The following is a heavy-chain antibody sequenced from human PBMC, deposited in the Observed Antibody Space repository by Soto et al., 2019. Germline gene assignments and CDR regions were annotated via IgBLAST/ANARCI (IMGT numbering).Heavy chain of an antibody. CDR3: VRDLHEPLATDALRVAN. J-gene: IGHJ4*02. Sequence: GGSLRLSCAASGFTFSSYEMHWVRQAPGKGLEWISYISSTGSGTLYADSVRGRFTMSRDNTKNSVSLQMSSLRAEDTAVYYCVRDLHEPLATDALRVANWGQGTQVTVSS. CDR1: GFTFSSYE. D-gene: IGHD2-8*02. CDR2: ISSTGSGT. V-gene: IGHV3-48*03.